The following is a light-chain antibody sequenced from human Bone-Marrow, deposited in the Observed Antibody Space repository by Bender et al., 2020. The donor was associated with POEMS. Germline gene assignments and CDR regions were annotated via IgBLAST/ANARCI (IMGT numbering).Light chain of an antibody. Sequence: QSALTQPASVSGSPGQSITISCTGPSSDIGGHNYVSWFQQHPGKAPKLIIYEVFKRPSGVPDRFSGSKSGNTASLTVSGLQAEDEATYFCSTYFTSDNPVVFGGGTKVTVL. CDR3: STYFTSDNPVV. V-gene: IGLV2-8*01. CDR2: EVF. CDR1: SSDIGGHNY. J-gene: IGLJ2*01.